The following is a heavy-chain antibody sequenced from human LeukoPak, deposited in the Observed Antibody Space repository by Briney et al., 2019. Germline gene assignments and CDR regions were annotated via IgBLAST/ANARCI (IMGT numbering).Heavy chain of an antibody. D-gene: IGHD3-22*01. CDR3: ARWTRNYYDSIGYYLFDF. Sequence: PSETLSLTCTVSGYSISSGYYWGWIRQPPGKGPEWIGSIHHSGSTYYNPSLKSRVTISVDTSKNQFSLKLSSVTAADTAVYFCARWTRNYYDSIGYYLFDFWGQGTLVTVSS. V-gene: IGHV4-38-2*02. CDR2: IHHSGST. CDR1: GYSISSGYY. J-gene: IGHJ4*02.